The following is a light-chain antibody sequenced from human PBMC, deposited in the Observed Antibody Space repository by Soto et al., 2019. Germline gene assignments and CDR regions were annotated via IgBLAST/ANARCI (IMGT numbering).Light chain of an antibody. J-gene: IGKJ5*01. V-gene: IGKV3-11*01. Sequence: EIVLTQSPATLSLSPGERATLSCRASQSVSSYLAWYQQKPGQAPRLLIYDASNRATGIPARFSGSGSGTDFTLTLSSLEPEDFAVYYCQQRSNWPPSLTFGQGTRLEIK. CDR3: QQRSNWPPSLT. CDR2: DAS. CDR1: QSVSSY.